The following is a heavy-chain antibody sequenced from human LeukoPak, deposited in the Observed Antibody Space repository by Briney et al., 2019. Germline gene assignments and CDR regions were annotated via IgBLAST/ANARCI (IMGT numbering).Heavy chain of an antibody. J-gene: IGHJ6*02. CDR2: IKLDGSEE. CDR1: GFSFSGYW. CDR3: ARALGYCRGGSCYHYRLDY. V-gene: IGHV3-7*01. Sequence: PGGSLRLSCAASGFSFSGYWMSWVRQAPGKGLEWVANIKLDGSEEYYVDSVKGRFTISRDNAKNSLYLQMNSLRAEDTAVYYCARALGYCRGGSCYHYRLDYWGQGTTVTVSS. D-gene: IGHD2-15*01.